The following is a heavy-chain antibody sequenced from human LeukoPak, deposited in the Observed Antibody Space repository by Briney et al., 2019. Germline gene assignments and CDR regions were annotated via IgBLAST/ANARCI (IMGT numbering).Heavy chain of an antibody. V-gene: IGHV1-69-2*01. CDR1: GYTFTDYY. Sequence: GASVKVSCKASGYTFTDYYMHWVQQSPGKGLEWMGRVDPEDGETIYAEKFQGRVTITADTSTDTAYMELSSLRSEDTAVYYCATRAAAGTGGWYDAFDIWGQGTMVTVSS. CDR3: ATRAAAGTGGWYDAFDI. D-gene: IGHD6-13*01. CDR2: VDPEDGET. J-gene: IGHJ3*02.